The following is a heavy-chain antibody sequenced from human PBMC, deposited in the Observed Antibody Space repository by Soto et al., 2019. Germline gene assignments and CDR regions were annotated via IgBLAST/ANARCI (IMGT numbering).Heavy chain of an antibody. V-gene: IGHV1-69*01. Sequence: QVLLVQSGAEMKQPGSSVSVSCKASGDSFTNYAFTWMRQAPGQGPEWLGGIILALGTPHYSQRSQGRLTITPDESSSTVYMELGSLRLDDTAVYYCGRYCTNTKCRGGYYLDLWGQGTLLTVSS. CDR1: GDSFTNYA. D-gene: IGHD2-8*01. CDR2: IILALGTP. J-gene: IGHJ5*02. CDR3: GRYCTNTKCRGGYYLDL.